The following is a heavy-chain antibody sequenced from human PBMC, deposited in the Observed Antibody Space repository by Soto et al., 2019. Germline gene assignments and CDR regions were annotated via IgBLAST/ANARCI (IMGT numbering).Heavy chain of an antibody. CDR3: ANLILPSPIAVAGSFDY. Sequence: PGGSLRLSCAASGFTFSSYGMHWVRQAPGKGLEWVAVISYDGSNKYYADSVKGRFTISRDNSKNTLYLQMNSLRAEDTAVYYCANLILPSPIAVAGSFDYWGQGTLVTVSS. CDR1: GFTFSSYG. V-gene: IGHV3-30*18. D-gene: IGHD6-19*01. CDR2: ISYDGSNK. J-gene: IGHJ4*02.